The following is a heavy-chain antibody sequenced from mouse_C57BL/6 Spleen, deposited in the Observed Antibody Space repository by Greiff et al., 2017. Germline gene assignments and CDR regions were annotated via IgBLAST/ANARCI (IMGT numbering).Heavy chain of an antibody. CDR3: TRVYSNYSYYFDY. Sequence: QVQLQQSGAELVRPGASVTLSCKASGYTFTDYEMHWVKQTPVHGLAWIGAIDPETGGTAYNQKFKGKAILTADKSSSTAYMELRSLTSEDSAVYYCTRVYSNYSYYFDYWGQGTTLTVSS. J-gene: IGHJ2*01. V-gene: IGHV1-15*01. CDR2: IDPETGGT. CDR1: GYTFTDYE. D-gene: IGHD2-5*01.